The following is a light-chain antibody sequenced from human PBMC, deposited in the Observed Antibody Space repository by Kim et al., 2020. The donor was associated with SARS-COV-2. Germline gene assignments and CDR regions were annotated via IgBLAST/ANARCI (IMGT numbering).Light chain of an antibody. CDR1: QSVTSNF. V-gene: IGKV3-20*01. J-gene: IGKJ5*01. CDR3: QQYASAPIT. Sequence: EHVLTQSPGTLSLSPGERGTLSCRASQSVTSNFLAWYQHKPGQAPRLLIYGASSRATGIPDRFSGSGSGTDFTLTISRLEPEDFAVYYCQQYASAPITFGQGTRLEIK. CDR2: GAS.